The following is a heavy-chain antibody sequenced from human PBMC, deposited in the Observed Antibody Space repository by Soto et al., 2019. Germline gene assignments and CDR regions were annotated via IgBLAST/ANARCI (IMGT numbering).Heavy chain of an antibody. CDR3: AKETNAYEIDY. J-gene: IGHJ4*02. Sequence: QVRLVESGGGVVQPGRSLRLSCAASGFIFSGYAMHWVRQAPGKGLEWVAVISYDGNTQYYADSVKGRFTVSRDNSKNILYVQMNNLRAEDTAIYYCAKETNAYEIDYWGQGTLVTVSS. V-gene: IGHV3-30-3*01. CDR2: ISYDGNTQ. D-gene: IGHD5-12*01. CDR1: GFIFSGYA.